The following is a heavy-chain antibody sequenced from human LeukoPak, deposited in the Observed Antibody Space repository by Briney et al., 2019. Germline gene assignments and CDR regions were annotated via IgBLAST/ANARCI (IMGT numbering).Heavy chain of an antibody. V-gene: IGHV1-18*01. D-gene: IGHD3-22*01. CDR2: ISVYNGNT. CDR1: GYTFTSYG. CDR3: ARAKHYSDSSTNFDY. J-gene: IGHJ4*02. Sequence: ASVEVSCKASGYTFTSYGISWVRQAPGQGLEWMGWISVYNGNTNYGQKLQGRVTMTTDTSTSTAYMELRSLRSDDTAVYYCARAKHYSDSSTNFDYWGRGTLVTVSS.